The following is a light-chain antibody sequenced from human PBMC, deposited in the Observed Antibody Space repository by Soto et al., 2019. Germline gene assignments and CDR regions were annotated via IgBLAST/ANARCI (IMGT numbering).Light chain of an antibody. Sequence: QPVLTQSPSASASLGASVKLTCTLRRGHSSYAIAWHQQQPEKGPRYLMKLNSDGSHSKGDGIPDRFSGSSSGAERYLTISSLQSEDEADYYCQTWGTGNVVFGGGTKLTVL. CDR3: QTWGTGNVV. CDR2: LNSDGSH. CDR1: RGHSSYA. V-gene: IGLV4-69*01. J-gene: IGLJ2*01.